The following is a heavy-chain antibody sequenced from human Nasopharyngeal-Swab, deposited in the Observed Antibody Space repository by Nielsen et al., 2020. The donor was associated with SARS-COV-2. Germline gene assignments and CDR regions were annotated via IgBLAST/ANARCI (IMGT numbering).Heavy chain of an antibody. CDR2: ISTYNGQT. J-gene: IGHJ3*02. V-gene: IGHV1-18*01. CDR3: ARGRVADGAFDI. D-gene: IGHD3-3*01. Sequence: ASVKVSCKASGYTFTTYSISWVRQAPGQGLEWMGWISTYNGQTDYAQRLQGRVTMTTDTSTGTAYMALRILKSDDTAVYYCARGRVADGAFDIWGQGTMVTVSS. CDR1: GYTFTTYS.